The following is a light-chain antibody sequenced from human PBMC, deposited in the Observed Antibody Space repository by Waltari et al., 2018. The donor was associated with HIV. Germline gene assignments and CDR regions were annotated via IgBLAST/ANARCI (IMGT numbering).Light chain of an antibody. CDR1: ASDIGRYNY. CDR3: ASYTVNSTGV. V-gene: IGLV2-14*03. J-gene: IGLJ1*01. CDR2: DVN. Sequence: QSALSQPASVSASPGQSVAISCSGSASDIGRYNYFSWYQQHPDRAPTLILFDVNHRPSGISDRFSGSKSGTTASLTISTVRTDDEADYYCASYTVNSTGVFGTGTKLSVL.